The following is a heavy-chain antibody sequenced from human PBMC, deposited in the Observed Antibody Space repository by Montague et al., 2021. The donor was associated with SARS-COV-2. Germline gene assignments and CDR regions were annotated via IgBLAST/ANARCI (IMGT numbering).Heavy chain of an antibody. CDR2: ISSSGCTI. CDR3: ASDSGIEIPDYYYSMDV. V-gene: IGHV3-48*03. D-gene: IGHD5-24*01. J-gene: IGHJ6*02. Sequence: SLRLSCAASGFTFSSYEMNWVRQAPGKGLEWVSYISSSGCTIYYADSVKGRFTISRDNAKNSLYLRMNSLRAEDTAIYYCASDSGIEIPDYYYSMDVWGQGTTVTVSS. CDR1: GFTFSSYE.